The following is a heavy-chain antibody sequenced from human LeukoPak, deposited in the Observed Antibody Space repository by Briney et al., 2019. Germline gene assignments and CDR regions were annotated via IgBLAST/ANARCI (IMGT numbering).Heavy chain of an antibody. CDR1: GGSISSYY. CDR2: IYYSGSA. CDR3: ARDRRWMVRDHGAFDI. D-gene: IGHD3-10*01. V-gene: IGHV4-59*01. Sequence: SETLSLTCTVSGGSISSYYWSWIRQPPGKGLEWIGYIYYSGSANYNPSLKSRVTISVDTSKNQFSLKLSSVTAADTAVYYCARDRRWMVRDHGAFDIWGQGTMVTVPS. J-gene: IGHJ3*02.